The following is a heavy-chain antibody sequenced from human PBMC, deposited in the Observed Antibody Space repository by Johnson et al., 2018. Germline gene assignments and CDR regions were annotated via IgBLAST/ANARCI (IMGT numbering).Heavy chain of an antibody. Sequence: VQLVESGGGVVQPGRSLRVSCAASGFTFSNYGMHWVRQAAGKGLEWLAFISYDGSNKDYADSVKGRFTISRDKTKNTLYLQMNSLRAEDTAGYYCAKEDRVVITWVPQTLRDYYMDVWGKGTTVTVSS. CDR3: AKEDRVVITWVPQTLRDYYMDV. D-gene: IGHD3-22*01. J-gene: IGHJ6*03. V-gene: IGHV3-30*18. CDR1: GFTFSNYG. CDR2: ISYDGSNK.